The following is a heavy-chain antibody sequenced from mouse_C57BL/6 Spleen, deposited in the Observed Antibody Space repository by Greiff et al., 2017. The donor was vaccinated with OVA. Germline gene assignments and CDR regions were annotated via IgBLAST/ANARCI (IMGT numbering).Heavy chain of an antibody. CDR1: GYTFTSYW. CDR3: TRRYAGGYSFDY. V-gene: IGHV1-5*01. D-gene: IGHD4-1*01. Sequence: VQLKQSGTVLARPGASVKMSCKTSGYTFTSYWMHWVKQRPGQGLEWIGAIHPGNSDTSYNQKFKGKAKLTAVTSASTAYMELSSLTNEDSAVYYCTRRYAGGYSFDYWGQGTTLTVSS. J-gene: IGHJ2*01. CDR2: IHPGNSDT.